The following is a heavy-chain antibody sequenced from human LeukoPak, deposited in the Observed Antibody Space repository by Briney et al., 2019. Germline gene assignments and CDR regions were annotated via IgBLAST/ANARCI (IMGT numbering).Heavy chain of an antibody. D-gene: IGHD6-19*01. CDR1: GFTFSSYA. CDR2: ISYDGSNK. J-gene: IGHJ4*02. CDR3: AKLDSSGWYYFDY. V-gene: IGHV3-30*04. Sequence: GGSLRLSRAASGFTFSSYAMHWVRQAPGKGLEWVAVISYDGSNKYYADSVKGRFTISRDNSKNTLYLQMNSLRAEDTAVYYCAKLDSSGWYYFDYWGQGTLVTVSS.